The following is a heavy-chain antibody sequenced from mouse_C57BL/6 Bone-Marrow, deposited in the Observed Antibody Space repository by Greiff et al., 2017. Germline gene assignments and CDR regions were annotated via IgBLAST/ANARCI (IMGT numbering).Heavy chain of an antibody. CDR2: IDPENGNT. Sequence: EVQLQQSGAELVRPGASVKLSCTASGFNIKDDYMHWVKQRPEQGLEWFGRIDPENGNTEYASKFQGKATITADTSSNTAYLQLSSLTSEDTAVYYCTTGDGYSYFDYWGQGTTLTVSS. CDR3: TTGDGYSYFDY. D-gene: IGHD2-3*01. J-gene: IGHJ2*01. V-gene: IGHV14-4*01. CDR1: GFNIKDDY.